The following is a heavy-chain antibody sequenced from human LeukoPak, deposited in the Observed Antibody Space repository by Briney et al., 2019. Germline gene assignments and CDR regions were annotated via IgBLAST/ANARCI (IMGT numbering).Heavy chain of an antibody. Sequence: ASVKVSCKASGYTFTRYDMNWVRQATGQGLEWMGRINPNSGGTNYAQKFQGRVTMTRGTSISTAYMELSRLRSDDTAVYYCTRGVRSSTNWFDPWGQGTLVTVSS. D-gene: IGHD2-2*01. V-gene: IGHV1-2*06. CDR3: TRGVRSSTNWFDP. J-gene: IGHJ5*02. CDR2: INPNSGGT. CDR1: GYTFTRYD.